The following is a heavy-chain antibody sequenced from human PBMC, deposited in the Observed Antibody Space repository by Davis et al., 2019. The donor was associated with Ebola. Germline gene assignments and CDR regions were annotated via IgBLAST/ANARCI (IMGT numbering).Heavy chain of an antibody. CDR3: AKDITFDSSSWYGIDY. Sequence: SLKISCAASGFTFDDYAMHWVRQAPGKGLEWVSGISWNSGSIGYADSVKGRFTISRDNAKNSLYLQMNSLRAEDTALYYCAKDITFDSSSWYGIDYWGQGTLVTVSS. CDR1: GFTFDDYA. CDR2: ISWNSGSI. V-gene: IGHV3-9*01. D-gene: IGHD6-13*01. J-gene: IGHJ4*02.